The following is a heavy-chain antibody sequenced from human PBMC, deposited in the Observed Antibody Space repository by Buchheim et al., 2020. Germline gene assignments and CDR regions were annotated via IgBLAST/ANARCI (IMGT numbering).Heavy chain of an antibody. CDR1: GFTFSRYH. CDR2: ISYDGSHK. J-gene: IGHJ4*02. D-gene: IGHD2-15*01. V-gene: IGHV3-30*18. Sequence: QVQLVESGGGVVQPGRSLRLSCAASGFTFSRYHMHWVRQAPGKGLEWLAVISYDGSHKYYADSVKGRFTISREHSNNTLSLQMNSLRAEDTAVYYCAKDRSYCSGGSCPNYFDYWGQGTL. CDR3: AKDRSYCSGGSCPNYFDY.